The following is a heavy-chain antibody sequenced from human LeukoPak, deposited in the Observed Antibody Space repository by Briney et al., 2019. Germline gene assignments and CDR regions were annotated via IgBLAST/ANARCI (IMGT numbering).Heavy chain of an antibody. D-gene: IGHD1-1*01. CDR3: ATLFTTFFDY. CDR2: ISSSGSTI. Sequence: PGGSLRLSCAASGFTFSSYEMNWVRQAPGKGLEWVSYISSSGSTIYYADSVKGRFTISRDTAKNSLYLQMNSLRVEDTAVYYCATLFTTFFDYWGQGIPVTVSS. J-gene: IGHJ4*02. V-gene: IGHV3-48*03. CDR1: GFTFSSYE.